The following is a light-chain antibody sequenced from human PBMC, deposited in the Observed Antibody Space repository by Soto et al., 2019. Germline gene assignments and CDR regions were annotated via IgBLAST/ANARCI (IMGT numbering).Light chain of an antibody. CDR3: QHYNSYSEA. Sequence: DIQMTQSPSALSGSVGDRVTITCRASQTMSSWLAWYQQKPGNAPKLLIYKASTLKSGVPSRFSGSGSGTEYTLAISSLQPDDFATYYCQHYNSYSEAFGQGTKVDIK. V-gene: IGKV1-5*03. CDR2: KAS. CDR1: QTMSSW. J-gene: IGKJ1*01.